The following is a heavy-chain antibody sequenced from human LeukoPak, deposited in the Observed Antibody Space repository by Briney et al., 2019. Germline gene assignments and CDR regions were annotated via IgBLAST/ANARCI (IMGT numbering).Heavy chain of an antibody. D-gene: IGHD3-22*01. CDR2: ISSSSSYI. J-gene: IGHJ4*02. V-gene: IGHV3-21*01. CDR3: ARDWGDSSGYYLMD. CDR1: GFTFSSYI. Sequence: WGSLRLSCAASGFTFSSYIMNWVRRAPGKGREWGSSISSSSSYIYYADSVKGRFTISRDNAKNSLYLQMNSLRAEDTAVYYCARDWGDSSGYYLMDWGQGTLVTVSS.